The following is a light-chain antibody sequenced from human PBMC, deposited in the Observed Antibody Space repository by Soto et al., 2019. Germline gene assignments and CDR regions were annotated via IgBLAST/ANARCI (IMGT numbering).Light chain of an antibody. CDR1: QSISSW. CDR2: KAS. Sequence: GQRATLSCRASQSISSWLAWYQQKPGKAPKLLIYKASTLKSGVPSRFSGSGSGTEFTLTISSLQPEDFATYYCQQYNSESVIFGQGTRLEIK. CDR3: QQYNSESVI. V-gene: IGKV1-5*03. J-gene: IGKJ5*01.